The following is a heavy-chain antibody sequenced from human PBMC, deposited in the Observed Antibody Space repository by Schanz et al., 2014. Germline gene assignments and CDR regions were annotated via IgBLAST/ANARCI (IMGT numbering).Heavy chain of an antibody. CDR1: GFTFSTYW. D-gene: IGHD6-13*01. J-gene: IGHJ4*02. CDR3: AKEKEEVAADGSFFDY. Sequence: EVQLLESGGGLVQPGGSLRLSCAASGFTFSTYWMHWVRQAPGKGLVWVSRMIGSGSSVFYADSVKGRFTISRDNSKNTVNLQMNSLRAEDTAVYYCAKEKEEVAADGSFFDYWGQGSLVTVSP. V-gene: IGHV3-74*01. CDR2: MIGSGSSV.